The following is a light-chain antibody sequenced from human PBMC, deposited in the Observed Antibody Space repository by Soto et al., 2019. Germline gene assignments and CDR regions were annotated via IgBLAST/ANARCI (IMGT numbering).Light chain of an antibody. CDR3: QQSYSTPIT. J-gene: IGKJ5*01. CDR2: AAS. CDR1: QSISSY. Sequence: DIQMTQSPSSLSASVGDRVTITCRASQSISSYLNWYQQKPGKAPKLLMYAASSLQSGVPSRFSGSGSGTDFILTISSLQPEDFATYYYQQSYSTPITFGQGTRLEIK. V-gene: IGKV1-39*01.